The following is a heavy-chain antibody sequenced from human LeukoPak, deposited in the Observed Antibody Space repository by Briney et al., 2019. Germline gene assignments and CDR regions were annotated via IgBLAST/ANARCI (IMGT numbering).Heavy chain of an antibody. CDR3: ARGSPRSGDAFDI. CDR1: GGSISSSSYY. J-gene: IGHJ3*02. CDR2: IYYSGST. V-gene: IGHV4-39*07. D-gene: IGHD1-26*01. Sequence: SETLSLTCTVSGGSISSSSYYWGWIRQPPGKGLEWIGSIYYSGSTYYNPSLKSRVTISVDTSKNQFSLKLSSVSAADTAVYYCARGSPRSGDAFDIWGQGTMVTVSS.